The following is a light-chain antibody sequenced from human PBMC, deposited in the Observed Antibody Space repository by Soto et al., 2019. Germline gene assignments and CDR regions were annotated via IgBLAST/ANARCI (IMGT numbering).Light chain of an antibody. J-gene: IGLJ3*02. Sequence: QSVLTQPPSASGTPGQRVTISCSGASSNIGSNAVNWYQQLPGTAPQLLIYTNNQRPSGVPDRFSGSKSGTSASLAITGLQSEDEADYNCAAWDDSRNDLVFGGGTKLTAL. CDR1: SSNIGSNA. V-gene: IGLV1-44*01. CDR3: AAWDDSRNDLV. CDR2: TNN.